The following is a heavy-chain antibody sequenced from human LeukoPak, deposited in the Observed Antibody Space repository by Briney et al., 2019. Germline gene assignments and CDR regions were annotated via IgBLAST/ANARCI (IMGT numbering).Heavy chain of an antibody. V-gene: IGHV3-23*01. CDR2: ISTSGGST. Sequence: PGGSLRLSCAASGFTFSSYAMTWVRQAPGKGPEWVSGISTSGGSTYYADSVQGRFTISRDNSEKTLYLQMNSLRAEDTALYYCATAESLSSSSWYRRLYFDYWGQGTLVTVSS. J-gene: IGHJ4*02. D-gene: IGHD6-13*01. CDR3: ATAESLSSSSWYRRLYFDY. CDR1: GFTFSSYA.